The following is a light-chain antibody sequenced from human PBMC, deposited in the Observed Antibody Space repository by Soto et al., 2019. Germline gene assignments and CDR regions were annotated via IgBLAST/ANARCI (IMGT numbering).Light chain of an antibody. CDR2: EVN. Sequence: QSALTQPPSASGSPGQSVTISCTGTSSDLGDYDYVSWYQQRPGKAPKLMIYEVNKRPSGVPDRFSDSKSGNTASLTVTGLQAEDEADYYCSSYAGSNNLIFGGGTQLTVL. J-gene: IGLJ2*01. V-gene: IGLV2-8*01. CDR3: SSYAGSNNLI. CDR1: SSDLGDYDY.